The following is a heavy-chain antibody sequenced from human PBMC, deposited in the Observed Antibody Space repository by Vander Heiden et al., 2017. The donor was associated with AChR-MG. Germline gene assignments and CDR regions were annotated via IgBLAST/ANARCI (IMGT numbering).Heavy chain of an antibody. V-gene: IGHV3-23*01. D-gene: IGHD1-1*01. Sequence: EVQLLESGGGLVQPGESLRLSCAASGFTFSTYAMSLVRPAPGKGLEWVAGISGSGGVAYYADSVKGRFTISRDNSKNMLYLQMHSLRAEDRAVYYCAKTTGAKVGWYFDYWGQGTLLTVSS. J-gene: IGHJ4*02. CDR3: AKTTGAKVGWYFDY. CDR2: ISGSGGVA. CDR1: GFTFSTYA.